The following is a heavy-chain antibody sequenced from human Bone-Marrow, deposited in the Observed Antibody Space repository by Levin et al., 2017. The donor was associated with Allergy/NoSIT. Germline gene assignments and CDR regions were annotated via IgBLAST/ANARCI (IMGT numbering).Heavy chain of an antibody. D-gene: IGHD1-1*01. CDR3: AKEETRKLELTT. CDR1: GFTFGTYA. J-gene: IGHJ4*02. Sequence: GESLKISCAGSGFTFGTYAMSWVRQPPGKGLEWVSSILGSGSDTYYAGSVKGRFTISRDNSKNTLYLQMNSLRAEDTAVYYCAKEETRKLELTTWGQGTLVTVSS. CDR2: ILGSGSDT. V-gene: IGHV3-23*01.